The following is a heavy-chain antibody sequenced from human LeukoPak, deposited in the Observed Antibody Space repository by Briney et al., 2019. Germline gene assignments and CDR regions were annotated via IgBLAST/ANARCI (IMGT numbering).Heavy chain of an antibody. CDR1: GYSFTSYW. Sequence: GESLKISCKGSGYSFTSYWIGWVRQMPGKDLEWMGIIYPGDSDTTYSPSFQGQVTISADKSISTAYLQWSSLKASDTAMYYCALRRLANWFDPWGEGTLVTVSS. V-gene: IGHV5-51*01. CDR2: IYPGDSDT. CDR3: ALRRLANWFDP. J-gene: IGHJ5*02.